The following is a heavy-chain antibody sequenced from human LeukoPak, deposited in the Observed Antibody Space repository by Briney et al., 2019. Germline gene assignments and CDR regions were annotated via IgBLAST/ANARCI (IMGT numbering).Heavy chain of an antibody. J-gene: IGHJ6*02. CDR2: IRSKANSYAT. D-gene: IGHD1-26*01. Sequence: GGSLRLSCAASGFTFSGSARHWVRRASGKGLEWVGRIRSKANSYATAYAASVKGRFTISRDDSKNTAYLQMNSLKTEDTAVYYCTSLGEGGGFRIPLNYYYGMDVWGQGTTVTVSS. V-gene: IGHV3-73*01. CDR1: GFTFSGSA. CDR3: TSLGEGGGFRIPLNYYYGMDV.